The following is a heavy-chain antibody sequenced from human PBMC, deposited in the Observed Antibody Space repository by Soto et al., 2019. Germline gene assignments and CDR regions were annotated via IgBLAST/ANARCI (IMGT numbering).Heavy chain of an antibody. J-gene: IGHJ1*01. Sequence: EVQLVESGGGLVQPGGSLRLSCAASGFILSDHYMDWVRQAPGKGLEWVGRSRNKANSYTTESVASVKGRFTISRDESKNSQYMQMNSLRTEDSAVYYCARAAPPCQHWGQGTLVTVSS. CDR2: SRNKANSYTT. CDR1: GFILSDHY. V-gene: IGHV3-72*01. D-gene: IGHD6-25*01. CDR3: ARAAPPCQH.